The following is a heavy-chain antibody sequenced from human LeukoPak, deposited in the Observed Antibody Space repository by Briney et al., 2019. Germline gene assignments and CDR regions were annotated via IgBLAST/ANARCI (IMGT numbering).Heavy chain of an antibody. Sequence: VVSVSVSCKASGYTFTSYGLSWVRQAPGQGLQWMGWISTYNGNTNYPQNFQGRVTMTTDTSTRTVYMELRSLRSDDTAVYYCARDLGYSSSWNYWGQGSLLTVSS. V-gene: IGHV1-18*01. CDR1: GYTFTSYG. CDR2: ISTYNGNT. J-gene: IGHJ4*02. CDR3: ARDLGYSSSWNY. D-gene: IGHD6-13*01.